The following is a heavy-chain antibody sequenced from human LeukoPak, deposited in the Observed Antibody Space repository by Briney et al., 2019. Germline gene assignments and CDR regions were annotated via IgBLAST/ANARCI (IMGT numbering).Heavy chain of an antibody. CDR3: AKVLAGTESAGFDY. CDR2: IKQDGSEK. V-gene: IGHV3-7*01. Sequence: GGSLRLSCAASGFTFSSYWMSWVRQAPGKGLEWVANIKQDGSEKYYVDSVKGRFTISRDNAKNSLYLQMNSLRAEDTAVYYCAKVLAGTESAGFDYWGQGTLVTVSS. J-gene: IGHJ4*02. D-gene: IGHD6-19*01. CDR1: GFTFSSYW.